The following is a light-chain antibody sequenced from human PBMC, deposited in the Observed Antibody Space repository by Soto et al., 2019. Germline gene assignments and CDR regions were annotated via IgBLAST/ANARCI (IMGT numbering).Light chain of an antibody. CDR1: QTIDSW. CDR2: KAS. J-gene: IGKJ1*01. Sequence: DIQMTQSPSTLSASVGDRVTITCRASQTIDSWLAWYQPRPGKPPNLLIYKASTLASGVPSRFSGSGSGTEFTLTINSLQPDDFATYYCQQYHIYSGTFGQGTKVEIK. CDR3: QQYHIYSGT. V-gene: IGKV1-5*03.